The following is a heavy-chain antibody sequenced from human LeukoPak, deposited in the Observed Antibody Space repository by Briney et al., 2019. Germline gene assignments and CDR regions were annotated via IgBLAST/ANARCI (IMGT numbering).Heavy chain of an antibody. CDR1: GFTISNYW. J-gene: IGHJ4*02. Sequence: PGGSLRLSCVGSGFTISNYWMHWVRQAPGKGLVWVSRINSDGSSTSYADSVKGRFTISRDNAKNTLYLQMNSLRAEDTAVYYCARDPKTLGATTWEFDYWGQGTLVTVSS. CDR3: ARDPKTLGATTWEFDY. V-gene: IGHV3-74*01. D-gene: IGHD1-26*01. CDR2: INSDGSST.